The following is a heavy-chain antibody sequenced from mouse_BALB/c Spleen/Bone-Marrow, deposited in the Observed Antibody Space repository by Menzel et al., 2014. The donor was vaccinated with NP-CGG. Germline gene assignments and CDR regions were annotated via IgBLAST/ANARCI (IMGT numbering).Heavy chain of an antibody. CDR3: ARWEYYAMDY. CDR2: IDPANGNT. J-gene: IGHJ4*01. V-gene: IGHV14-3*02. Sequence: EIQLQQSGAELVKPGASVKLSCTASGYNIKDTYMHWVKQRPEQGLEWIGRIDPANGNTKYDPKFQGKATITADTSSNTAYLQLSSLTSEDTAVYYCARWEYYAMDYWGQGTSVTVSS. D-gene: IGHD4-1*01. CDR1: GYNIKDTY.